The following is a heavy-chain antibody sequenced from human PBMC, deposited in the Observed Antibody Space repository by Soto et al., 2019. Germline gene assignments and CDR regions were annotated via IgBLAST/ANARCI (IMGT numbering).Heavy chain of an antibody. CDR2: INPYNGNT. CDR3: VRGWGWLHLDY. J-gene: IGHJ4*02. CDR1: GYSFTTYV. V-gene: IGHV1-18*01. Sequence: QVQLVQCGAEVKKPGDSVKVSSKASGYSFTTYVIGWVRQAPGQGLEWVGLINPYNGNTNYAQKLQDRVTMTTDTSSSTAYLELRSLRSDDTAVYYCVRGWGWLHLDYWGQGTLVTASS. D-gene: IGHD2-21*01.